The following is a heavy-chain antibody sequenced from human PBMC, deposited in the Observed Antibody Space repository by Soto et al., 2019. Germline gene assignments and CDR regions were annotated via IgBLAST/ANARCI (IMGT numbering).Heavy chain of an antibody. V-gene: IGHV3-23*01. Sequence: PGGSLRLSCAASGFPFSIYAMSWVRQSPGKGLDWVSAISGSGGSTYYADSVKGRFTISRDNSKNTLYLQMNSLRAEDTAVYYCAKDPRYSCSPPSDYWRQGTLVAGSS. J-gene: IGHJ4*02. CDR3: AKDPRYSCSPPSDY. CDR2: ISGSGGST. D-gene: IGHD5-18*01. CDR1: GFPFSIYA.